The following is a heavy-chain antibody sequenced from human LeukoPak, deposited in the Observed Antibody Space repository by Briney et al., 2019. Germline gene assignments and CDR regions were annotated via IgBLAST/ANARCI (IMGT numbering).Heavy chain of an antibody. CDR2: INHSGST. J-gene: IGHJ6*03. Sequence: NSSETLSLTCAVYGGSFSGYYWSWIRQPPGKGLEWIGEINHSGSTNYNPSLKSRVTISVDTSKNQFSLKLSSVTAADTAVYYCARGPRGYSSGWHPGYYYYYYYMDVWGKGTTVTVSS. D-gene: IGHD6-19*01. V-gene: IGHV4-34*01. CDR1: GGSFSGYY. CDR3: ARGPRGYSSGWHPGYYYYYYYMDV.